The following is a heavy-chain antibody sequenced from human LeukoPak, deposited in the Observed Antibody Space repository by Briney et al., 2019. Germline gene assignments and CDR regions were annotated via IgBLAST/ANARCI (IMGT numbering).Heavy chain of an antibody. V-gene: IGHV1-18*04. CDR1: GYTFSNYG. J-gene: IGHJ4*02. D-gene: IGHD5-12*01. CDR2: ISGFNGHT. CDR3: ARGDSGYDYGFDN. Sequence: GASVKVSCKASGYTFSNYGMSWVRQAPGPGLEWMGWISGFNGHTKYSQESQGRVTMTTDTSTSTAYMEVRSLRSDDTAVYYCARGDSGYDYGFDNWGQGTLVTVSS.